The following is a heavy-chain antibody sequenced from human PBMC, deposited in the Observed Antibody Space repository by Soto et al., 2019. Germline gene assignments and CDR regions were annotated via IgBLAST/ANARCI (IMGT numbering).Heavy chain of an antibody. CDR1: GYTFTSYA. CDR2: INAGNGNT. D-gene: IGHD5-12*01. CDR3: VRDSPIGSTFSGYDGIDY. V-gene: IGHV1-3*01. Sequence: ASVKVSCKASGYTFTSYAMHWVRQAPGQRLEWMGWINAGNGNTKYSQKFQGRVTITADKSTGTAYMELNSLRSEDTAVYYCVRDSPIGSTFSGYDGIDYWGQGTLVTGSS. J-gene: IGHJ4*02.